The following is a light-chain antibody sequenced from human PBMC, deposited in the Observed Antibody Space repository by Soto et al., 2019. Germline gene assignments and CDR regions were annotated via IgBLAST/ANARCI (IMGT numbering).Light chain of an antibody. CDR3: QPANSFPLT. CDR2: AAS. V-gene: IGKV1-12*02. Sequence: DIQMTQSPSSVSASIGDRVTITCRASQIIGSWLAWYKQKPGKDPTLLIYAASSLQSGVPSRFSVSRSWTDFTLTITTLQAEDSATYYCQPANSFPLTFGPGTKVDIK. J-gene: IGKJ3*01. CDR1: QIIGSW.